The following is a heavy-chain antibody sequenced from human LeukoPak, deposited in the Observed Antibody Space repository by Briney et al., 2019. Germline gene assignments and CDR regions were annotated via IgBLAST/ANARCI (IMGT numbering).Heavy chain of an antibody. D-gene: IGHD3-9*01. V-gene: IGHV4-34*01. CDR3: ARQGITITPPNVTPRRYYYYYMDV. CDR1: GGSFSGYY. J-gene: IGHJ6*03. Sequence: SETLSLTCAVYGGSFSGYYWSWIRQPPGKGLEWIGEINHSGSTNYNPSLKSRVTISVDTSKNQFSLKLSSVTAADTAVYYCARQGITITPPNVTPRRYYYYYMDVWGKGTTVTVSS. CDR2: INHSGST.